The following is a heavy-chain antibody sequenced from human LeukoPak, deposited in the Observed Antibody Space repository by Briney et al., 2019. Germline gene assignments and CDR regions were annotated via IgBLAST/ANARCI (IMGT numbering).Heavy chain of an antibody. J-gene: IGHJ4*02. CDR2: INAGNGNT. CDR3: AREMATISYYFDY. V-gene: IGHV1-3*01. Sequence: ASVKVSCKASGYTFTSYAMHWVRQAPGQRLEWMGWINAGNGNTKYSQKFRGRVTITRDTSASTAYMELSSLRSEDTAVYYCAREMATISYYFDYWGQGTLVTVSS. D-gene: IGHD5-24*01. CDR1: GYTFTSYA.